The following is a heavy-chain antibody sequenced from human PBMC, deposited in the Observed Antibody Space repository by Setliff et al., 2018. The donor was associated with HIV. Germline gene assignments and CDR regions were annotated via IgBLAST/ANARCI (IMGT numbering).Heavy chain of an antibody. CDR2: ITESDSTV. V-gene: IGHV3-48*04. CDR1: GFTLGSHS. J-gene: IGHJ4*02. D-gene: IGHD2-15*01. CDR3: ARDLRGTYNGYLHY. Sequence: HPGGSLRLSCVASGFTLGSHSMHWVRQSPGKGLEWVSYITESDSTVDYAQTVKGRFTISRDNAKNSLFLQMSSLRVEDTAVYFCARDLRGTYNGYLHYWGQGTLVTVSS.